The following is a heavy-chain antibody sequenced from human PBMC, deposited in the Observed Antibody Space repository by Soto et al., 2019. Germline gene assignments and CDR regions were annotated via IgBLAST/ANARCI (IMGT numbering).Heavy chain of an antibody. V-gene: IGHV3-48*02. CDR1: GFSFSDYS. CDR3: ARGVNYGAGSFDY. J-gene: IGHJ4*02. D-gene: IGHD3-10*01. Sequence: EVHLVESGGGLVQPGGSLRLSCAASGFSFSDYSMNWVRQAPGKGLEWFSYISGSGSSIHYADSVKGRVTISRDNSKNSLYLQMNSLRDEDTAVYYCARGVNYGAGSFDYWGQGTLVTVSS. CDR2: ISGSGSSI.